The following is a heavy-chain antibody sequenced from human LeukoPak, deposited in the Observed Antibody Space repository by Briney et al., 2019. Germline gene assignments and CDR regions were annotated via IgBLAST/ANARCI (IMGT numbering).Heavy chain of an antibody. CDR3: ARADGEH. J-gene: IGHJ1*01. CDR1: GGSISTGDYY. Sequence: SQTLSLSCTVSGGSISTGDYYWSWIRQPPGKGLEWIGYIYYSRSTYYNPSLESRVTISVDTSKNQFSLKMSSVTAADTAVYYCARADGEHWGQGTLVTVSS. V-gene: IGHV4-30-4*01. CDR2: IYYSRST. D-gene: IGHD3-10*01.